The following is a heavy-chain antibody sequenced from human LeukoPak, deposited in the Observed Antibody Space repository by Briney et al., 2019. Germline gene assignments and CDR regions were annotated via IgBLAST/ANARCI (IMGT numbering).Heavy chain of an antibody. CDR3: AKDSLLVRLDSPFDY. CDR1: GFTFSSYA. CDR2: ISGSGGST. J-gene: IGHJ4*02. D-gene: IGHD3-10*01. Sequence: PGGSLRLSCAASGFTFSSYAMSWVRQAPGKGLEWVSAISGSGGSTYYADSVKGRFTIPRDNSKNTLYLQMNSLRAEDTAVYYCAKDSLLVRLDSPFDYWGQGTLVTVSS. V-gene: IGHV3-23*01.